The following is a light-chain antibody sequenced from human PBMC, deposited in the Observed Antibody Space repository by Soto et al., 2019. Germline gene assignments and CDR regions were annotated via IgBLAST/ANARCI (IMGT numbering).Light chain of an antibody. CDR2: GAS. CDR1: QSVSSSY. Sequence: EIVLTQSPGTLYFPPVERSTLSLSATQSVSSSYLAWYQQKPGQAPRLLIYGASSRATGIPDGFSGSGSGTDFTLTISRLEPEDFAVYYCQQYGSSPSITFGQGTRLEIK. V-gene: IGKV3-20*01. J-gene: IGKJ5*01. CDR3: QQYGSSPSIT.